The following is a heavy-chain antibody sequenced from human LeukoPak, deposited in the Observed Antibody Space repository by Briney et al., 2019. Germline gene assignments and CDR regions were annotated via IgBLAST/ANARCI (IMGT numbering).Heavy chain of an antibody. CDR3: ARDVYYGSGSYSNDAFDI. CDR1: GFTFSSYW. Sequence: GRSLRLSCAASGFTFSSYWMHWVRQAPGKGLVWVSRINSDGSSTSYADSVKGRFAISRDNAKNTLYLQMNSLRAEDMAVYYCARDVYYGSGSYSNDAFDIWGQGTMVTVSS. CDR2: INSDGSST. V-gene: IGHV3-74*01. J-gene: IGHJ3*02. D-gene: IGHD3-10*01.